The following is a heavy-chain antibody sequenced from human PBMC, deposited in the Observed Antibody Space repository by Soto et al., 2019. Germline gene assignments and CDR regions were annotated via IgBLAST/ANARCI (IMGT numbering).Heavy chain of an antibody. CDR2: IYYSGST. D-gene: IGHD5-18*01. Sequence: SETLSLTCTVSGGSISSGDYYWSWIRQPPGKGLEWIGYIYYSGSTYYNPSLKSRVTISVDTSKNQFSLKLSSVTAADTAVYYCARARIQLGQIFDYWGQGTLVTSPQ. J-gene: IGHJ4*02. V-gene: IGHV4-30-4*01. CDR1: GGSISSGDYY. CDR3: ARARIQLGQIFDY.